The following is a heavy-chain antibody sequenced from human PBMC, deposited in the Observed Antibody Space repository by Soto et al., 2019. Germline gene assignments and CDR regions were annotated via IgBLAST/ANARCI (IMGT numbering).Heavy chain of an antibody. CDR2: IYYSGQT. Sequence: PSETLSLTCSVSGVSISGSSYYWGWIRQPPGKGLEWIGSIYYSGQTYYNPSLKSRVTISVDRSKNQFSLNLTSVTDTDTDFYYCARHGSSWGQGTLVTVYS. J-gene: IGHJ5*02. CDR3: ARHGSS. CDR1: GVSISGSSYY. V-gene: IGHV4-39*01.